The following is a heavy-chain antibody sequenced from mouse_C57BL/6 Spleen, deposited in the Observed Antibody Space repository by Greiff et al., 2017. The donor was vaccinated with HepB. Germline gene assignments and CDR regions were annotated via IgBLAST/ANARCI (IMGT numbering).Heavy chain of an antibody. CDR2: IHPNSGST. D-gene: IGHD2-4*01. CDR1: GYTFTSYW. V-gene: IGHV1-64*01. J-gene: IGHJ2*01. CDR3: ARGDDYDGFDY. Sequence: QVQLQQPWAELVKPGASVKLSCKASGYTFTSYWMHWVKQRPGQGLEWIGMIHPNSGSTNYNEKFKSKATLTVDKSSSTAYMQRSSLTSEDSAVYYCARGDDYDGFDYWGQGTTLTVSS.